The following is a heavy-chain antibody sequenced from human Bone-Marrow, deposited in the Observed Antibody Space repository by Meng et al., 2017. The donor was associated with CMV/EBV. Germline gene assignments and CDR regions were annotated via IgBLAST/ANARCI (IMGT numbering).Heavy chain of an antibody. J-gene: IGHJ6*02. V-gene: IGHV3-7*01. CDR1: GFTFSSYW. CDR2: IKQDGSEK. D-gene: IGHD2-2*01. CDR3: ARDIVVVPAAIPYYYGMDV. Sequence: GGSLRLSCAASGFTFSSYWMSWVRQAPGKGLEWVANIKQDGSEKYYVDSVKGRFTISRDNAKNSLYLQMNSLRAEDTAVYYCARDIVVVPAAIPYYYGMDVWAQGTTVTVSS.